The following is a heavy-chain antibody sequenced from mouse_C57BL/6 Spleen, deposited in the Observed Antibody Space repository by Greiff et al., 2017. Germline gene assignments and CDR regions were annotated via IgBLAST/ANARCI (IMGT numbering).Heavy chain of an antibody. CDR2: IDPENGDT. D-gene: IGHD1-1*02. V-gene: IGHV14-4*01. J-gene: IGHJ4*01. CDR3: TTGYGAMDY. CDR1: GFNIKDDY. Sequence: EVKLVESGAELVRPGASVKLSCTASGFNIKDDYMHWVKQRPEQGLEWIGWIDPENGDTEYASKFQGKATITADTSSNTAYLQLSSLTSEDTAVYYCTTGYGAMDYWGQGTSVTVSS.